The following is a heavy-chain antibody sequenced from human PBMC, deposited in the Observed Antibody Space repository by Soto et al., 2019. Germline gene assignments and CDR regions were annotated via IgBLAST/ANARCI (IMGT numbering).Heavy chain of an antibody. D-gene: IGHD6-19*01. V-gene: IGHV3-23*01. CDR2: ISGSGGST. CDR3: SKDPATIAVAVTFEY. Sequence: VQLLESGGGLVQPGGSLSLSCAASGFTFSTYGMSWVRQAPGKGLEWVAIISGSGGSTYYADTVKGRFTISRDNSKNTVYLQMNSLRAEDTAVYYCSKDPATIAVAVTFEYWGQGTLVIVSS. J-gene: IGHJ4*02. CDR1: GFTFSTYG.